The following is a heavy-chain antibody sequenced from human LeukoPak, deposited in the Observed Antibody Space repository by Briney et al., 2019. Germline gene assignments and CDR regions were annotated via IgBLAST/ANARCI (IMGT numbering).Heavy chain of an antibody. J-gene: IGHJ4*02. D-gene: IGHD4-17*01. CDR2: IWYDGSNK. V-gene: IGHV3-33*01. CDR3: ARDPSYSDSPYYFDY. Sequence: GGSLRLSCAASGFTFSSYGMHWVRQAPGKGLEWVAVIWYDGSNKYYADSVKGRFTISRDNSKNTLYLQMNSLRAEDTAVYYCARDPSYSDSPYYFDYWGQGTLVTVSS. CDR1: GFTFSSYG.